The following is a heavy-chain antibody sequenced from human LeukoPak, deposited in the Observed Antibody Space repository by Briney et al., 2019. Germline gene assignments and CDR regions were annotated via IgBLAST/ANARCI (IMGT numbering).Heavy chain of an antibody. J-gene: IGHJ4*02. Sequence: SVTVSCTASGYTFTSYGISWVRQAPGQGLEWMGRIIPILGIANYAQKFQGRVTITADKSTSTAYMELSSLRSEDTAVYYCARDNYDYVWGSYRYTTGPYYFDYWGQGTLVTVSS. CDR2: IIPILGIA. CDR1: GYTFTSYG. V-gene: IGHV1-69*04. D-gene: IGHD3-16*02. CDR3: ARDNYDYVWGSYRYTTGPYYFDY.